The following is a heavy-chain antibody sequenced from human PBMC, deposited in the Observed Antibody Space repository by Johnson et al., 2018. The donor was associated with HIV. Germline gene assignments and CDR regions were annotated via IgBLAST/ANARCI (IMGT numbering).Heavy chain of an antibody. CDR3: ARACRDGYTCDAFDI. D-gene: IGHD5-24*01. CDR1: GFTFDDYG. V-gene: IGHV3-66*01. Sequence: VQLVESGGGVVRPGGSLRLSCAASGFTFDDYGMSWVRQAPGKGLEWVSVLFSGGTTYYADSVKGRFTISRDNSKNTLYLQMNSLRAEDTAVYYCARACRDGYTCDAFDIWGQGTMVTVSS. J-gene: IGHJ3*02. CDR2: LFSGGTT.